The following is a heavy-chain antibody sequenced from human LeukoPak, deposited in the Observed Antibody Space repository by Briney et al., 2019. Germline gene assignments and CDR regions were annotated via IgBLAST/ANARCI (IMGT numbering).Heavy chain of an antibody. J-gene: IGHJ4*02. CDR1: GGSISGSSYY. V-gene: IGHV4-39*01. D-gene: IGHD3-9*01. CDR2: IYYSGST. CDR3: ARHSGVGYYDILTGYSTSAPFFDY. Sequence: SETLSLTCTVSGGSISGSSYYWGWIRQPPGKGLEWIGSIYYSGSTYYNPSLKSRVTISVDTSKNQFSLKLSSVTAADTAVYYCARHSGVGYYDILTGYSTSAPFFDYWGQGTLVTVSS.